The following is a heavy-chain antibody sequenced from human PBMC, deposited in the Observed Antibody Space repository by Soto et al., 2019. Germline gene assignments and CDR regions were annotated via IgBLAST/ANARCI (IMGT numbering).Heavy chain of an antibody. CDR3: NYYYMDV. CDR1: GFTFSSYG. V-gene: IGHV3-30*03. Sequence: GGSLRLSCAASGFTFSSYGMHWVRQAPGKGLEWVAVISYDGSNKYYADSVKGRFTISRDNSKNTLYLQMNSLRAEDTAVYYCNYYYMDVWGKGTTVTVSS. CDR2: ISYDGSNK. J-gene: IGHJ6*03.